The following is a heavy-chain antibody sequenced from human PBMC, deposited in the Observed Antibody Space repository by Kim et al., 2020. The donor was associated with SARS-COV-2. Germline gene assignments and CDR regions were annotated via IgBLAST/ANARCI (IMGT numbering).Heavy chain of an antibody. CDR2: NE. CDR3: ARSQGYYYMDV. Sequence: NEHKADAVKDRCTIPRDNAKNTVYLQINSLGAGDTAVFYCARSQGYYYMDVWGKGTTVTVSS. V-gene: IGHV3-30*01. J-gene: IGHJ6*03.